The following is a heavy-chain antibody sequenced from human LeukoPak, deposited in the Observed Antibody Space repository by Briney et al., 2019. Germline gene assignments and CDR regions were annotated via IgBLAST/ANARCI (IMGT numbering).Heavy chain of an antibody. CDR1: GYTFTSYG. J-gene: IGHJ4*02. D-gene: IGHD2/OR15-2a*01. V-gene: IGHV1-2*02. CDR3: ARAPAAIFTVDY. Sequence: GASVKVSCKASGYTFTSYGISWVRQAPGQGLEWMGWINPNSGGTNYAQKFQGRVTMTRDTSISTAYMELSRLRSDDTAVYYCARAPAAIFTVDYWGQGTLVTVSS. CDR2: INPNSGGT.